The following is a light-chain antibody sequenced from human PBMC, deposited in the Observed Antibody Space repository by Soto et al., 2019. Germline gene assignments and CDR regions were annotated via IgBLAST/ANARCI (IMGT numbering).Light chain of an antibody. Sequence: VGDRVTITCRASQSISSYLNWYQQKPGKAPKLLIYAASSLQSGVPSRFSGSGSGTDFTLTISSPQPEDFATYYCQQSYSTPRTFGQGTKVDIK. CDR1: QSISSY. V-gene: IGKV1-39*01. CDR2: AAS. CDR3: QQSYSTPRT. J-gene: IGKJ1*01.